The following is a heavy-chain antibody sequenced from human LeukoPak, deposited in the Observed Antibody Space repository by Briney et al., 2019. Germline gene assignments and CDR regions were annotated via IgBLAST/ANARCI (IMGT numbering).Heavy chain of an antibody. CDR2: IYPDDSNT. CDR1: GYNFPIYW. D-gene: IGHD6-13*01. V-gene: IGHV5-51*01. CDR3: ARQGAAGKYYYYYMDV. J-gene: IGHJ6*03. Sequence: GASLQISCQGSGYNFPIYWIGWVRQLPGQGLEWMGIIYPDDSNTIYGPSFQGQVTISADKSINTAYLEWSSLKASDTAIYYCARQGAAGKYYYYYMDVWGKGTTVTVSS.